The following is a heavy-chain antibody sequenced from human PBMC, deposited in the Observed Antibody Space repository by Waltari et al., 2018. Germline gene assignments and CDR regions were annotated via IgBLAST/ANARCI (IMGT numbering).Heavy chain of an antibody. V-gene: IGHV4-34*01. Sequence: QVQLQQWGAGLLKPSETLSLTCAVYGGSFSGYYWSWIRQPPGKGLEWIGEINHSGSTNYNPSLKSRVTISVDTSKNQFSLKLSSVTAADTAVYYCARLNWNYARRDYWGQGTLVTVSS. CDR3: ARLNWNYARRDY. CDR2: INHSGST. J-gene: IGHJ4*02. D-gene: IGHD1-7*01. CDR1: GGSFSGYY.